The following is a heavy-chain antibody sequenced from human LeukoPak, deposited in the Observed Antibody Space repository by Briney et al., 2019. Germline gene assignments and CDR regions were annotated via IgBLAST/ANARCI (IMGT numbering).Heavy chain of an antibody. V-gene: IGHV4-34*01. CDR3: ARGPDGSGNADY. D-gene: IGHD3-10*01. Sequence: PSETLSLTCAVYGGSFSGYYWSWIRQPSGKGLEWIGEINHSGSTNYNPSLKSRVTISVDTSKNQFSLKLSSVTAADTAVYYCARGPDGSGNADYWGQGTLVTVSS. CDR1: GGSFSGYY. CDR2: INHSGST. J-gene: IGHJ4*02.